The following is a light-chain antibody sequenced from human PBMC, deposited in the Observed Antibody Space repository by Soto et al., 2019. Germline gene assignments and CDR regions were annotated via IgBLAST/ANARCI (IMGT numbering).Light chain of an antibody. Sequence: DIVMTQSPLSPPVTPGEPASISCRSSQSLLHSNGYNYLDWYLQKPGQSPQLLIYLGSNRASGVPDRFSGSGSGTDFTLRISRVEAEDVGVYYCMQALQTPPYTFGQGTKVDIK. CDR2: LGS. J-gene: IGKJ2*01. V-gene: IGKV2-28*01. CDR3: MQALQTPPYT. CDR1: QSLLHSNGYNY.